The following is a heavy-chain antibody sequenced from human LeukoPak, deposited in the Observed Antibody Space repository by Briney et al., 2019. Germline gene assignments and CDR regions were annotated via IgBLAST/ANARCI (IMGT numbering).Heavy chain of an antibody. CDR1: GFTFSSYA. V-gene: IGHV3-30*04. CDR2: ISYDGSNK. J-gene: IGHJ4*02. Sequence: QPGGSLRLSCAASGFTFSSYAMHWVRQAPGKGLEWVAVISYDGSNKYYADSVKGRFTISRDNSKNTLYLQMNSLRAEDTAVYYCARGPWIQLWSTFDYWGQGTLVTVSS. D-gene: IGHD5-18*01. CDR3: ARGPWIQLWSTFDY.